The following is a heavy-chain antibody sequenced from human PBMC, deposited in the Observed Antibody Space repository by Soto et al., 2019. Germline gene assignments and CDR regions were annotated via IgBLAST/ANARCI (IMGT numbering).Heavy chain of an antibody. CDR3: ARDRYYYGSGSFDY. CDR1: GYTFTSYG. Sequence: ASVKVSCKASGYTFTSYGISRVRQAPGQGLEWMGWISAYNGNTNYAQKLQGRVTMTTDTSTSTAYMELRSLRSDDTAVYYCARDRYYYGSGSFDYWGQGTLVTVSS. J-gene: IGHJ4*02. D-gene: IGHD3-10*01. V-gene: IGHV1-18*01. CDR2: ISAYNGNT.